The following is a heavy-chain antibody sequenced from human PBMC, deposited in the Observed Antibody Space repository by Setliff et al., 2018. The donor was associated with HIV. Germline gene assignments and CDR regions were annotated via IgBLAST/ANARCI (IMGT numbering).Heavy chain of an antibody. D-gene: IGHD4-17*01. CDR3: ASASGDYEPYQY. J-gene: IGHJ1*01. V-gene: IGHV1-69*13. CDR1: GDTSNSYA. CDR2: IIPIFGSP. Sequence: SVKVSCKASGDTSNSYAIRWVRQAPGQGPEWMGGIIPIFGSPQYAPQFRGRATITADESSRTAYMELTSLKSEDSAVYYCASASGDYEPYQYWGQGTLVTAPQ.